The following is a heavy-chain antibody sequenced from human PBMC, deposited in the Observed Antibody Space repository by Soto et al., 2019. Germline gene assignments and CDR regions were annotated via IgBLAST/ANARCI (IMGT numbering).Heavy chain of an antibody. CDR3: ARRTDAYNWADY. CDR1: GFVFSSHW. V-gene: IGHV3-74*01. Sequence: GSLRLSCAASGFVFSSHWMHWVRQAPGKGLVWVSRISADGSNTNYADSVKGRFTISRGNAKNTLFLQMNSLRAEDTAVYYCARRTDAYNWADYWGQGTLVTVSS. CDR2: ISADGSNT. J-gene: IGHJ4*02. D-gene: IGHD1-1*01.